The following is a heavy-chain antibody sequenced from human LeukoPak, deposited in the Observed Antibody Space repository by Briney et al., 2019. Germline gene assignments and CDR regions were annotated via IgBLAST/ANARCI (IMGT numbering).Heavy chain of an antibody. CDR3: ARTDYYDKSIDY. V-gene: IGHV3-21*01. CDR1: GFTFSSYS. Sequence: NTGGSLRLSCAASGFTFSSYSMNWVRQAPGKGLEWVSSISTGSSFIYYADSVKGRFTISRDIAKNSLYLQMNSLRAEDTAVYYCARTDYYDKSIDYWGQGTLVTVSS. D-gene: IGHD3-22*01. CDR2: ISTGSSFI. J-gene: IGHJ4*02.